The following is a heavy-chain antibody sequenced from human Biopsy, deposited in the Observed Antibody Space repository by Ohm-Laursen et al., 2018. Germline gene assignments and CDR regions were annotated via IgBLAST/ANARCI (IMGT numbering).Heavy chain of an antibody. V-gene: IGHV4-4*07. CDR2: TYKGGNT. Sequence: SETLSLTCTVSGASITSYYWSWIRQPSRKGLEWIGHTYKGGNTNHNPSLKSRVSMSVDTSKNQLSLTLRSVTAADTAVYYCARDSGILNYGNFKYYHYYGMDVWGQGTKVTVSS. CDR1: GASITSYY. D-gene: IGHD4-11*01. J-gene: IGHJ6*02. CDR3: ARDSGILNYGNFKYYHYYGMDV.